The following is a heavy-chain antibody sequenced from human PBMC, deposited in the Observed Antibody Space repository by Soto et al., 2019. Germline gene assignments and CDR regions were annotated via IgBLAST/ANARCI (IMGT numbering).Heavy chain of an antibody. D-gene: IGHD5-18*01. CDR1: GFTFSSYS. Sequence: GGSLRLSCAASGFTFSSYSMNWVRQAPGKGLEWVSYISSSSSTIYYAGSVKGRFTISRDNAKNSLYQQMNSLRDEDTAVYYCARGPLIQLWPADYWGQGTLVTVS. CDR2: ISSSSSTI. CDR3: ARGPLIQLWPADY. J-gene: IGHJ4*02. V-gene: IGHV3-48*02.